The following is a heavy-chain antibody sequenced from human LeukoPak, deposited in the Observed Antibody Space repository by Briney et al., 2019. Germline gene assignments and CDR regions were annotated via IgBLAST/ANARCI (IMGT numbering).Heavy chain of an antibody. CDR3: ARDCSSSAFDI. D-gene: IGHD2-15*01. Sequence: PGGSLRLSCAASGFTFSSYSMNWVRQTPGKGLEWVSYISSSSRTIYYADSVKGRFTISRDNDNNSVYLQMNSLRAEDTAVYYCARDCSSSAFDIWGQGTMVTVSS. CDR2: ISSSSRTI. V-gene: IGHV3-48*04. J-gene: IGHJ3*02. CDR1: GFTFSSYS.